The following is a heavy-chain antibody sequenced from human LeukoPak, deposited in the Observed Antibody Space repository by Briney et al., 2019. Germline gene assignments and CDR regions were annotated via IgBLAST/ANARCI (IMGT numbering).Heavy chain of an antibody. Sequence: PGESLRLSCAASGFTFTTYWMSWVRQAPGKGLGWVASINQDGTEKYYVDSVKGRFTISRDYAKKSLFLQMNSLRVEDTAVYFYAKVAKYYYGPETYYFFEQWGQGTPVTAAS. D-gene: IGHD3-10*01. CDR1: GFTFTTYW. J-gene: IGHJ4*02. CDR2: INQDGTEK. CDR3: AKVAKYYYGPETYYFFEQ. V-gene: IGHV3-7*01.